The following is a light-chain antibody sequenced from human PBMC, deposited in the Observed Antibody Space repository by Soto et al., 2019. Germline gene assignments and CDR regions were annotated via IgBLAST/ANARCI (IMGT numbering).Light chain of an antibody. CDR1: QTISSW. Sequence: DIQMTQSPSTLSGSVGDRVTITCRASQTISSWLAWYQQKPGKAPKLLIYKASTLKSGVPSRFSGSGSGTEFTLTISSLQPDDFETYYCQHYNTAPLTFGGGTKVDIK. J-gene: IGKJ4*01. V-gene: IGKV1-5*03. CDR3: QHYNTAPLT. CDR2: KAS.